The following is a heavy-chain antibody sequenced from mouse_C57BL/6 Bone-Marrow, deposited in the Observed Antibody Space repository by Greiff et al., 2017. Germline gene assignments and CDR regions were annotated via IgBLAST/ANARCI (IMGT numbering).Heavy chain of an antibody. CDR1: GFNIKDDY. CDR3: TTELPYFDV. Sequence: VQLQQSGAELVRPGASVKLSCTASGFNIKDDYMHWVKQRPEQRLEWIGWIDPENGDTEYASKFQGKATITADTSSNTAYLQLSSLTSEDTAVYYCTTELPYFDVWGTGTTVTVSS. D-gene: IGHD1-1*01. V-gene: IGHV14-4*01. CDR2: IDPENGDT. J-gene: IGHJ1*03.